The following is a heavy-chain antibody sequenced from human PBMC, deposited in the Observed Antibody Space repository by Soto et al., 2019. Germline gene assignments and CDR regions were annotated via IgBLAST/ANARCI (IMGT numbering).Heavy chain of an antibody. V-gene: IGHV1-18*01. CDR1: GYTFTSYG. D-gene: IGHD3-22*01. CDR2: ISAYNGNT. CDR3: ARDRSWPYYYDSSGYYGY. J-gene: IGHJ4*02. Sequence: QVQLVQSGAEVKKPGASVKVSCKASGYTFTSYGISWVRQAPGQGLEWMGWISAYNGNTNYAQKLQGRVTMTTATSPSTAYMELRSLRADDTAVYYCARDRSWPYYYDSSGYYGYWGQGTLVTVSS.